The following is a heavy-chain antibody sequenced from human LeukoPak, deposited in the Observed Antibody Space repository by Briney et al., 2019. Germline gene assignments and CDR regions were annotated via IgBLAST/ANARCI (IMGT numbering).Heavy chain of an antibody. Sequence: PGGSLRLSCAASGFTVSSNYMSWVRQAPGKGLEWVSIIYSSGNTYYADSVKGRFTISRDNSKNTVFLQMNSLRAEDTAVYYCAASSWYVPFDYWGRGTLVTVSS. CDR3: AASSWYVPFDY. V-gene: IGHV3-53*01. CDR2: IYSSGNT. CDR1: GFTVSSNY. J-gene: IGHJ4*02. D-gene: IGHD6-13*01.